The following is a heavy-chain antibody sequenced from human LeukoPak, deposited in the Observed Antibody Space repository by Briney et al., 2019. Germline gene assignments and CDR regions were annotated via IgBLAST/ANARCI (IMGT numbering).Heavy chain of an antibody. V-gene: IGHV5-51*01. Sequence: GESLKISCKGSGYSFTNYWIGWVRQMPGKGLEWMGIIYPGDSDIRYSPSFQGQVTISADKSISTAYLQWSSLKASDTAMYYCARRVAVAGVNYYGMDVWGQGTTVTVSS. CDR2: IYPGDSDI. D-gene: IGHD6-19*01. CDR3: ARRVAVAGVNYYGMDV. CDR1: GYSFTNYW. J-gene: IGHJ6*02.